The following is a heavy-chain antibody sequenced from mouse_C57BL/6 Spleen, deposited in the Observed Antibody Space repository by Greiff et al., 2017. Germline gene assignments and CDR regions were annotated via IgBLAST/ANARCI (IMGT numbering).Heavy chain of an antibody. V-gene: IGHV5-4*01. J-gene: IGHJ3*01. CDR1: GFTFSSYA. CDR3: ARPTGFAY. CDR2: ISDGGNYT. Sequence: EVQGVESGGGLVKPGGSLKLSCAASGFTFSSYAMSWVRQTPEKGLEWVATISDGGNYTYYPDNVKGRFTISRDNAKNNLYLQMSHLKSEDTAMYYCARPTGFAYWGQGTLVTVSA.